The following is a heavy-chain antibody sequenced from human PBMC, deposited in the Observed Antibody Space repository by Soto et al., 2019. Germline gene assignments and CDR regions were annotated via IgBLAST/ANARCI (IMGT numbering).Heavy chain of an antibody. J-gene: IGHJ5*02. CDR3: AKAPSSDCNSGACSLRS. D-gene: IGHD2-21*01. Sequence: EVQLLESGGGLVQPGGSLRLSCAASGFTFSNYGMRWVRQSPGKGLEWVSSISGGNTFYAGSVKGRFTISRDNSKNTLYLQMTSLTAEDTAVYYCAKAPSSDCNSGACSLRSWGQGTLVTVSS. V-gene: IGHV3-23*01. CDR2: SISGGNT. CDR1: GFTFSNYG.